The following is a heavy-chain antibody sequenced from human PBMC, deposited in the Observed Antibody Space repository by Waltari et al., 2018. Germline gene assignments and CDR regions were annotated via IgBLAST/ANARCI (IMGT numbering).Heavy chain of an antibody. D-gene: IGHD3-16*01. J-gene: IGHJ6*02. CDR1: GFTFGAHA. V-gene: IGHV3-49*03. CDR3: SRVSASGDGMDV. CDR2: IRSKIYGGTA. Sequence: EVQLVESGGGLVQPGRSLRLSCTTPGFTFGAHALSWFRQAPGKGLEWVGFIRSKIYGGTADYAASVKGRFTVSRDDSKSIAYLQMDSLKTEDIAVYYCSRVSASGDGMDVWGQGTTVTVSS.